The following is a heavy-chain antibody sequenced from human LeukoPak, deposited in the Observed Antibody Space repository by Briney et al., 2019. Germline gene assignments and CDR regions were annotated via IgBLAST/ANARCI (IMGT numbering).Heavy chain of an antibody. V-gene: IGHV3-11*01. CDR1: GFTFSDYY. CDR3: ARDVAATDY. D-gene: IGHD2-15*01. Sequence: GGSLRLSCAASGFTFSDYYMSWLRQAPGKGLEWVSYISDSGSTIFYADSVKGRFTISRDNSKNTLYLQMNSLRAEDTAVYYCARDVAATDYWGQGTLVTVSS. J-gene: IGHJ4*02. CDR2: ISDSGSTI.